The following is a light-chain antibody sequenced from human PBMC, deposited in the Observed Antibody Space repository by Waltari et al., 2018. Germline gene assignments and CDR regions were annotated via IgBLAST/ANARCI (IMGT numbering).Light chain of an antibody. CDR2: QAS. CDR1: ESISSW. J-gene: IGKJ1*01. Sequence: DIQMTQSPSILSASVGDRVTITCRASESISSWLAWYQQKLGKAPKRLIYQASRLQSGFPSRFSASGSGREFTLTISGLQPDDFESYYCLQYTGNVWTFGQGTKVEVQ. CDR3: LQYTGNVWT. V-gene: IGKV1-5*03.